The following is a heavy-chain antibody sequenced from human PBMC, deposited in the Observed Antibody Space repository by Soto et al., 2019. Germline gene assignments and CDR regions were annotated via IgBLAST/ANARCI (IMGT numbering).Heavy chain of an antibody. CDR1: GGSFSGYY. D-gene: IGHD2-15*01. J-gene: IGHJ3*02. CDR2: INHSGST. CDR3: ARGVGIVVVVAATQHAFDI. V-gene: IGHV4-34*01. Sequence: QVQLQQWGAGLLKPSETLSLTCAVYGGSFSGYYWSWIRQPPGKGLEWIGEINHSGSTNYNPSLKSRVTISVDTSKNPFSLKLSSVTAADTAVYYCARGVGIVVVVAATQHAFDIWGQGTMVTVSS.